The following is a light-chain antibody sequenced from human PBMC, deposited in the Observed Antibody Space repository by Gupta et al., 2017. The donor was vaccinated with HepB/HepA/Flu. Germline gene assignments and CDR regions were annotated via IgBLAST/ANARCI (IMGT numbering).Light chain of an antibody. V-gene: IGKV1-39*01. CDR3: QQSYSTPRT. Sequence: IQLTQSPSTLSAAAGDRVTITCRASQRSSSYFNWYQQKPGKAPKLLIYAACSLQSGVPSRFSGSGSGTDFTLTISSLQPEDFATYYCQQSYSTPRTFGPGTKVDIK. CDR2: AAC. J-gene: IGKJ3*01. CDR1: QRSSSY.